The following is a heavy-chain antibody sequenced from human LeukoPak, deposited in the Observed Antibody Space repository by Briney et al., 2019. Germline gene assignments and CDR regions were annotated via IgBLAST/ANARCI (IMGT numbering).Heavy chain of an antibody. J-gene: IGHJ4*02. D-gene: IGHD3-16*01. CDR3: ARVTPLAGTFGHYYFDY. Sequence: SETLSLTCTVSGGSIRSYYWSWIRQPPGEGLEWIGYIYYTGSTNYNPSLKSRVTISVDTSKNRFSLRLSSVTTADTAMYYCARVTPLAGTFGHYYFDYWGQGTLVTVSS. V-gene: IGHV4-59*01. CDR2: IYYTGST. CDR1: GGSIRSYY.